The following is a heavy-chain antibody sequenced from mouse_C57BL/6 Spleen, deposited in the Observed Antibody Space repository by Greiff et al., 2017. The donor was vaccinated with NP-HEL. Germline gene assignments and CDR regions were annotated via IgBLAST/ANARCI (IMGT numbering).Heavy chain of an antibody. CDR1: GYSITSGYY. J-gene: IGHJ4*01. CDR2: ISYDGSN. CDR3: ARGGYYDYDEGDYAMDY. V-gene: IGHV3-6*01. D-gene: IGHD2-4*01. Sequence: DVKLQESGPGLVKPSQSLSLTCSVTGYSITSGYYWNWLRQFPGNKLEWMGYISYDGSNNYNPSLKNRISITRDTSKNQFFLKLNSVTTEDTATYDCARGGYYDYDEGDYAMDYWGQGTSVTVSS.